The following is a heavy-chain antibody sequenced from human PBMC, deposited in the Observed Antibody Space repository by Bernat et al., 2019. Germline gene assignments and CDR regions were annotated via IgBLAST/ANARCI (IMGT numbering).Heavy chain of an antibody. CDR1: GDSISSSAW. CDR2: IYHNGNI. V-gene: IGHV4-4*02. J-gene: IGHJ3*02. CDR3: ARDPVAAVGTAFDI. Sequence: QVQLQESGPQLVKPSGTLSLTCVVSGDSISSSAWWSWVRQPPGKGLEWIAEIYHNGNINYNPSLRSRVTISIGKSKNQITLRLSSVTAADTAVYYCARDPVAAVGTAFDIWGQGTMVTVSS. D-gene: IGHD6-13*01.